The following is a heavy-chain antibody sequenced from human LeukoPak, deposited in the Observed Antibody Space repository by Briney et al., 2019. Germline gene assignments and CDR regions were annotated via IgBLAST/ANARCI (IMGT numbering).Heavy chain of an antibody. D-gene: IGHD1-26*01. V-gene: IGHV3-11*01. Sequence: GGSLRLSCTASGFTFGDYAMSWVRQAPGKGLEWVSYISSSDSTIYYADSVKGRFTISRDNAKNSLYLQMNSLRAEDTAVYYCARDLLGANYNWGQGTLVTVSS. J-gene: IGHJ4*02. CDR1: GFTFGDYA. CDR2: ISSSDSTI. CDR3: ARDLLGANYN.